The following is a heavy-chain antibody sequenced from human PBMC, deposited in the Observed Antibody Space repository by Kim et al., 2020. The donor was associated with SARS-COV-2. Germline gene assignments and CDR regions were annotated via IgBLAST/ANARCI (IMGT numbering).Heavy chain of an antibody. V-gene: IGHV3-23*01. Sequence: GGSLRLSCVASGFTFDIYDMSWVRQAPGKGLEWVSDISGGGANKFYADSVRGRFTISRDNSKNTLYLQMNSLRAEDTALYYCARLAAVVVSNAFCYYG. CDR3: ARLAAVVVSNAFCYYG. CDR1: GFTFDIYD. D-gene: IGHD2-2*01. J-gene: IGHJ6*01. CDR2: ISGGGANK.